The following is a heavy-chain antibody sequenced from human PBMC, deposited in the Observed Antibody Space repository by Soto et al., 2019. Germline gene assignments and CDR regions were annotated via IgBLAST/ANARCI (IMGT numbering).Heavy chain of an antibody. CDR3: ARIGSSGWAAGYFDY. V-gene: IGHV3-21*01. CDR1: GFTFSSYS. CDR2: ISSSSSYI. Sequence: EVQLVESGGGLVKPGGSLRLSCAASGFTFSSYSMNGVRQAPGKGLEWVSSISSSSSYIYYADSVKGRFTISRDNAKNSLYLQMNSLRAEDTAVYYCARIGSSGWAAGYFDYWGQGTLVTVSS. J-gene: IGHJ4*02. D-gene: IGHD6-19*01.